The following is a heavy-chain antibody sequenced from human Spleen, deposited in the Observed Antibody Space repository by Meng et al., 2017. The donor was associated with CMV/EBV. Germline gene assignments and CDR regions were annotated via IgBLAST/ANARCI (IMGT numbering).Heavy chain of an antibody. CDR2: ISWNSGSI. CDR1: GFTFDDYA. D-gene: IGHD6-6*01. J-gene: IGHJ6*02. CDR3: AKDIAARPYYYYYGMDV. Sequence: SLKISCAASGFTFDDYAMHWVRQAPGKGLEWVSGISWNSGSIGYADSVKGRFTISRDNAKNSLYLQMNSLRAEDTALYYCAKDIAARPYYYYYGMDVWGQGTTVTVSS. V-gene: IGHV3-9*01.